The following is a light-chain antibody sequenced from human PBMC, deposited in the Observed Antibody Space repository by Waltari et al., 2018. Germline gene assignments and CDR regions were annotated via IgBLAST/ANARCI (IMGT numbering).Light chain of an antibody. CDR2: EET. J-gene: IGLJ1*01. CDR1: ELPRKY. Sequence: SYELTQPPSVSVSPGQTARITCSGHELPRKYAYWFQQKSGQAPRLVIFEETKRPSGIPGGFSWSSSGTVATLTITGAQVDDEADYYCYSSDTTGLRVFGGGTTVVVL. CDR3: YSSDTTGLRV. V-gene: IGLV3-10*01.